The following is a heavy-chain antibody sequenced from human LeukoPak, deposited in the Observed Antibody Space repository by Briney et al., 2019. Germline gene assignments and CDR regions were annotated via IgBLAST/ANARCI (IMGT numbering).Heavy chain of an antibody. D-gene: IGHD3-16*01. CDR3: SRDGGEGGNSAFDI. CDR1: RFTFSDYI. V-gene: IGHV3-72*01. CDR2: IRRGANSDTT. Sequence: GGSLRLSCAASRFTFSDYILDGVRQAPGKGLEWVGRIRRGANSDTTEYAASVKGIFAISRDASRNSLYLHMNRLKTEDTAVYHCSRDGGEGGNSAFDIWGQGTMVTVSS. J-gene: IGHJ3*02.